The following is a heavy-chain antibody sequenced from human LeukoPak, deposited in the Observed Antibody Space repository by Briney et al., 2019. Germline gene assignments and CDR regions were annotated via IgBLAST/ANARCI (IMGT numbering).Heavy chain of an antibody. CDR3: AKDSSSGSLDI. D-gene: IGHD3-22*01. V-gene: IGHV3-43*01. CDR1: GFTFDDYT. J-gene: IGHJ3*02. Sequence: GGSLRLSCAASGFTFDDYTMHRVRQAPGKGLEWVSLISWDGGSTYYADSVKGRFTISRDNSKNSLYLQMNSLRTEDTALYYCAKDSSSGSLDIWGQGTMVTVSS. CDR2: ISWDGGST.